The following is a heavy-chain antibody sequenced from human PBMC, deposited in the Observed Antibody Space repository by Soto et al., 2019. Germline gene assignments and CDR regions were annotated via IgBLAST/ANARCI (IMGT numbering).Heavy chain of an antibody. CDR3: ATSCSGGSCYRDFDY. CDR2: INPSGGST. V-gene: IGHV1-46*03. D-gene: IGHD2-15*01. J-gene: IGHJ4*02. CDR1: GYTFTSYY. Sequence: ASVKVSCKASGYTFTSYYMHWVRQAPGQGLEWMGIINPSGGSTSYAQKFQGRVTMTRDTSTSTVYMELSSLRSEDTAVYYCATSCSGGSCYRDFDYWGQGTLVTVSS.